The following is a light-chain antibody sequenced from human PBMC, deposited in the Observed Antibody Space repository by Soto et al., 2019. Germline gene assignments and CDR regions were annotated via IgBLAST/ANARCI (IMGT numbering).Light chain of an antibody. CDR1: SSNIGSNT. Sequence: QSLLTQPPSASGTPGQIVAISCSGSSSNIGSNTVTWYQQLPGTAPTLLIYSTSQRSSGVPGRFSGSKSGASASLSISGLQSEDEADYYCAAWDDRLDVYVFGTGTKVTVL. J-gene: IGLJ1*01. CDR2: STS. CDR3: AAWDDRLDVYV. V-gene: IGLV1-44*01.